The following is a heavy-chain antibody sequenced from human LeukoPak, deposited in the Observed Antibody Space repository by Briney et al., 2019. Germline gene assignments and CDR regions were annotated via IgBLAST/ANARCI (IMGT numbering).Heavy chain of an antibody. J-gene: IGHJ1*01. CDR1: GGSISSYY. CDR2: IYYRST. CDR3: ASATFYYDTSDSPGHLQH. D-gene: IGHD3-22*01. V-gene: IGHV4-59*08. Sequence: SETLSLTCTVSGGSISSYYWSWIRQPPGEVLEWIGYIYYRSTNYNPSLKSRVTISIDTSKNQLSLKLSSVTAADTAVYYCASATFYYDTSDSPGHLQHWGQGTLVTVSS.